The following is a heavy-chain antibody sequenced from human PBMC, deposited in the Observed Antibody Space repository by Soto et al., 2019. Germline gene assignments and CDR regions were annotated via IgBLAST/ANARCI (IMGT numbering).Heavy chain of an antibody. D-gene: IGHD1-26*01. Sequence: QVQLVESGGGVVQPGRSLRLSCAASGFTFTNYGMHWVRQAPGKGLEWVAVIWYDGSNKYYADSVKGRFTISKDNSQNTLYLQMNNLRAEDTAMYYCTRDPYCGSRYYFDSWGQGTLVTVSS. CDR2: IWYDGSNK. CDR1: GFTFTNYG. J-gene: IGHJ4*02. V-gene: IGHV3-33*01. CDR3: TRDPYCGSRYYFDS.